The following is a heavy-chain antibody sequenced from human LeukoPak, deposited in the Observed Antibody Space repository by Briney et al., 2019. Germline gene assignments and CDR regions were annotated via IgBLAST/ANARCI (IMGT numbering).Heavy chain of an antibody. J-gene: IGHJ4*02. Sequence: PGRSLRLSCAASGFTFSSYSMQWVRQTPDKGLEWVGIMSNSGENTFYGEAVKGRFTISRDNSQNTLYLQMNSLRPEDTAVYYCAKGGASVTRYVDYWGQGTLVTVSS. V-gene: IGHV3-30*18. D-gene: IGHD4-17*01. CDR2: MSNSGENT. CDR1: GFTFSSYS. CDR3: AKGGASVTRYVDY.